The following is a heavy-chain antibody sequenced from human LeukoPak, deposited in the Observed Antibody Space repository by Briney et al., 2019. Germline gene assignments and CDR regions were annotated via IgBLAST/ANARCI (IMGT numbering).Heavy chain of an antibody. V-gene: IGHV3-9*01. CDR3: AKASTLPYCSSTSCYSHLDY. Sequence: GGSLRLSCAASGFTFSNYAMHWVRQAPGKGLEWVSGISWNSGSIGYADSVKGRFTISRDNAKNSLYLQMNSLRAEDTALYYCAKASTLPYCSSTSCYSHLDYWGQGTLVTVSS. J-gene: IGHJ4*02. CDR1: GFTFSNYA. CDR2: ISWNSGSI. D-gene: IGHD2-2*02.